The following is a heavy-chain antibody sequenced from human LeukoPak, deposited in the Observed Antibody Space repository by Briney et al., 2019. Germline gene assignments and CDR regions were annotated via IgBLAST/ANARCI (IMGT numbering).Heavy chain of an antibody. V-gene: IGHV1-2*02. J-gene: IGHJ5*02. D-gene: IGHD3-9*01. CDR1: GYTFNGYY. CDR3: ARPAYYDILTDDPSNNWFDP. Sequence: ASVKVSCKTSGYTFNGYYMHWVRQASGQGLEWMGWINPNSGDTNYAQKFQGRVTMTSDTSISTAYMELRRLRSDDTAVYYCARPAYYDILTDDPSNNWFDPWGQGTLVTVSS. CDR2: INPNSGDT.